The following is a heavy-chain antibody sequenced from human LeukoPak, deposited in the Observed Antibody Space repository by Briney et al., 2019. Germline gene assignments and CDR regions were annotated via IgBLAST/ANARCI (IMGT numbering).Heavy chain of an antibody. J-gene: IGHJ4*02. Sequence: GGSLRLSCAASGFTFSSYAMSWVRQAPGKGLEWVSTISGSGGSTYYADSVKGRFTISRDNSKNTLYLQMNSLGAEDTAVYYCAKDAMYSSSWFDYWGQGTLVTVSS. D-gene: IGHD6-13*01. CDR3: AKDAMYSSSWFDY. CDR2: ISGSGGST. CDR1: GFTFSSYA. V-gene: IGHV3-23*01.